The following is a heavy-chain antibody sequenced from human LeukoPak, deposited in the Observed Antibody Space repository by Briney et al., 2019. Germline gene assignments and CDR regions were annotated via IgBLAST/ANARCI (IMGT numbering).Heavy chain of an antibody. D-gene: IGHD3-3*01. J-gene: IGHJ4*02. V-gene: IGHV3-23*01. CDR2: ISGSGGST. CDR1: GFTLSSYA. Sequence: GGSLRLSCAASGFTLSSYAMSWVRQAPGKGLEWVSAISGSGGSTYYADSVKGRFTISRDNSKNTLYLQMNSLRAEDTAVYYCAKGQFTIFGVLSPAYGYFDYWGQGTLVTVSS. CDR3: AKGQFTIFGVLSPAYGYFDY.